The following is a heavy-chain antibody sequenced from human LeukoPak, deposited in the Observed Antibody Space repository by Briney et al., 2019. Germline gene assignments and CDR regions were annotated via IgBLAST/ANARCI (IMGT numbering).Heavy chain of an antibody. CDR3: ASTMIVVVSFYYFDY. V-gene: IGHV4-31*03. Sequence: PSQTLSLTCTVSGGSISSGGHYWSWIRQHPGKGLEWIGYIYYSGSTYYNPSLKSRVTISVDTSKNQFSLKLSSVTAADTAVYYCASTMIVVVSFYYFDYWGQGTLVTVSS. CDR1: GGSISSGGHY. CDR2: IYYSGST. D-gene: IGHD3-22*01. J-gene: IGHJ4*02.